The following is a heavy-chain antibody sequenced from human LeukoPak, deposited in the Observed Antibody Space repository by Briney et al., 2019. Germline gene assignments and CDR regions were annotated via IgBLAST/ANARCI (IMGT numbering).Heavy chain of an antibody. CDR2: VDPEDGET. CDR1: GYTFTDYY. Sequence: ASVKVSCKVSGYTFTDYYMHWVQQAPGKGLEWMGLVDPEDGETIYAEKFQGRVTITADTSTDTAYMELSSLRSEDTAVYYCATPGPSRGLGCCSRTSCYNVWGKGTTVTVSS. J-gene: IGHJ6*04. V-gene: IGHV1-69-2*01. CDR3: ATPGPSRGLGCCSRTSCYNV. D-gene: IGHD2-2*02.